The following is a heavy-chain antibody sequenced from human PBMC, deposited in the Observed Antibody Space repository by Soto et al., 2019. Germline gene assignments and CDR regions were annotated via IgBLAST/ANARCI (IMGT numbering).Heavy chain of an antibody. CDR2: IYSGGST. CDR1: GFTVSSNY. CDR3: ASPFEVYYYYGMDV. Sequence: GGSLRLSCAASGFTVSSNYMSWVRQAPGKGLEWVSVIYSGGSTYYADSVKGRFTISRDNSKNTLYLQMNSLRAEDTAVYYCASPFEVYYYYGMDVWGQGTTVTVSS. V-gene: IGHV3-66*01. J-gene: IGHJ6*02.